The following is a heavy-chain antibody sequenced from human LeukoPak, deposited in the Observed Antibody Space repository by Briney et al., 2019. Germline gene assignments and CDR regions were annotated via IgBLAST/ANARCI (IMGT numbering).Heavy chain of an antibody. J-gene: IGHJ4*02. V-gene: IGHV3-7*01. CDR2: IKQDGSEK. CDR1: GFTFSSYW. Sequence: GGSLRLSCAASGFTFSSYWMSWVRPAPRKGLEGVANIKQDGSEKYYVDSVKGRFTISTDNDKNSLYLQMNSLRAEDTAVYYCATARESYYFDYWGQGTLVTVSS. CDR3: ATARESYYFDY. D-gene: IGHD5-24*01.